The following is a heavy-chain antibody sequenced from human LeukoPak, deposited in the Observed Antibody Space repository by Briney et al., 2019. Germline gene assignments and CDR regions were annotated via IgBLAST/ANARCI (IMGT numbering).Heavy chain of an antibody. V-gene: IGHV3-33*01. CDR2: IWYDGSNK. CDR3: AGEHPHADIAAAGTNEDYYFDY. D-gene: IGHD6-13*01. J-gene: IGHJ4*02. CDR1: GFTFSGYG. Sequence: GGSLRLSCAASGFTFSGYGMHWVRQAPGKGLEWVAVIWYDGSNKYYADSVKGRFTISRDNSKNTLYLQMNSLRAEDTAVYYCAGEHPHADIAAAGTNEDYYFDYWGQGTLVTVSS.